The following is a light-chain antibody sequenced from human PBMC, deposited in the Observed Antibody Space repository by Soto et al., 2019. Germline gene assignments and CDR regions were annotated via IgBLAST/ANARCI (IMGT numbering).Light chain of an antibody. CDR1: QSISSY. CDR3: QQSYSTPRLT. J-gene: IGKJ4*01. Sequence: DIQMTQSPSSLSASVGDRVTITCRAIQSISSYLNWYQQKPGKAPQLLIYAASSLQSGVPSRFSGSGSWTDFTLTISSLQPEDYVTYYCQQSYSTPRLTFGGGTKVEIK. V-gene: IGKV1-39*01. CDR2: AAS.